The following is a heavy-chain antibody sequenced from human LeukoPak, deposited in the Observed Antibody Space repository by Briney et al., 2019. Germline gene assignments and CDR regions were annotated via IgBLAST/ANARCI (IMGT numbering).Heavy chain of an antibody. V-gene: IGHV4-38-2*02. CDR2: IYHSGSA. Sequence: SETLSLTCTVSDYSISSGYYWGWIRQSPGKGLEWIGTIYHSGSAYYNPSLKSRVTISVDTSKNQFSLKLSAVTAADTAVYYCARFGDCSDGLCFYYLDPWGQGTLVTVSS. J-gene: IGHJ5*02. D-gene: IGHD2-15*01. CDR1: DYSISSGYY. CDR3: ARFGDCSDGLCFYYLDP.